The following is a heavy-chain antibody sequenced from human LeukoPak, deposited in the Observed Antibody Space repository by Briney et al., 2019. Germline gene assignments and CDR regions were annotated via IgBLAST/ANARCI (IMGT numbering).Heavy chain of an antibody. CDR2: INHSGST. CDR1: GGSFSGYY. Sequence: SETLSLTCAVYGGSFSGYYWSWIRQPPGKGLEWIGEINHSGSTNYNPSLKSRVTISVDTSKNQFSLKLSSVTAADTAVYYCARGRGGGSYHYYYYYGMDVWGQGTTITVSS. D-gene: IGHD1-26*01. V-gene: IGHV4-34*01. J-gene: IGHJ6*02. CDR3: ARGRGGGSYHYYYYYGMDV.